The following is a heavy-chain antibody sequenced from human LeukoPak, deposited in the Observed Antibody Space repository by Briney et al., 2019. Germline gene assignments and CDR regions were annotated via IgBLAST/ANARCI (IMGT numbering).Heavy chain of an antibody. Sequence: ASVKVSCKASGYTFTSYGISWVRQAPGQGPEWMGWISAYNGNTNYAQELQGRVTMTTDTSTSTAYMELRSLRSDDTAVYYCARGVYYYDSSGYYYSAFDIWGQGTMVTVSS. CDR2: ISAYNGNT. D-gene: IGHD3-22*01. V-gene: IGHV1-18*01. J-gene: IGHJ3*02. CDR1: GYTFTSYG. CDR3: ARGVYYYDSSGYYYSAFDI.